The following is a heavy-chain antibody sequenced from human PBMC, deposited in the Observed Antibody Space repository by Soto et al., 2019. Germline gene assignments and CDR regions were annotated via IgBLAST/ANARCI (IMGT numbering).Heavy chain of an antibody. V-gene: IGHV5-10-1*01. CDR3: ATRITGTRDGVDV. Sequence: PGESLKSSCKGSGFSFTNYWISWVRQMPGKGLEWMGRIDPSDSYTNYSPSFQGHVTISADKSISTAYLQWSSLKASDTAMYYCATRITGTRDGVDVWGQGTTVPVSS. J-gene: IGHJ6*02. D-gene: IGHD1-7*01. CDR1: GFSFTNYW. CDR2: IDPSDSYT.